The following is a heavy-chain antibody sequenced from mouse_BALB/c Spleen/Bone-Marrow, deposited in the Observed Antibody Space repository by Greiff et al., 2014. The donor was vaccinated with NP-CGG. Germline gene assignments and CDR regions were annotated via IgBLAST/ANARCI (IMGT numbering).Heavy chain of an antibody. D-gene: IGHD2-4*01. V-gene: IGHV5-9-3*01. Sequence: EVQLEESGGGLVKPGGSLKLSCAASGYTFSTYAMSWVRQTPGKSLEWVATINSGGTCINYADSVKGRSTLSRDNAKNTLYLQMSSLRSEDAAMVYCAGPRMITTYLDVWGAGTTVTVSS. CDR1: GYTFSTYA. CDR2: INSGGTCI. CDR3: AGPRMITTYLDV. J-gene: IGHJ1*01.